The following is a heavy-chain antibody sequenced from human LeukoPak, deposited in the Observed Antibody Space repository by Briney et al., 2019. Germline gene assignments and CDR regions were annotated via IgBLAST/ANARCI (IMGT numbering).Heavy chain of an antibody. CDR1: GFTFSSYS. V-gene: IGHV3-21*01. CDR3: ARANDYGDYPDAFDI. J-gene: IGHJ3*02. D-gene: IGHD4-17*01. Sequence: PGGSLRLSCAASGFTFSSYSMNWVRQAPGKGLEWVSSISSSSSYIYYADSVKGRFTISRDNAKNSLYLQMNSLRAEDTAVYYCARANDYGDYPDAFDILGQGTMVTVSS. CDR2: ISSSSSYI.